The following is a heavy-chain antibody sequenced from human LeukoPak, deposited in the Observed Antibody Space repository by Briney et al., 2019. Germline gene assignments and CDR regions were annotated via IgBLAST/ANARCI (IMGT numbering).Heavy chain of an antibody. Sequence: GGSLRLSCAASGFTFSNYAMHWVRQAPGKGLEWVAVISFDESHEYYADSVKGRFTISRDNSRNTVYLQMDSLRAEDTAVYYCARAAGVRNWFDPWGQGTLVTVSS. CDR3: ARAAGVRNWFDP. J-gene: IGHJ5*02. CDR2: ISFDESHE. CDR1: GFTFSNYA. V-gene: IGHV3-30*14.